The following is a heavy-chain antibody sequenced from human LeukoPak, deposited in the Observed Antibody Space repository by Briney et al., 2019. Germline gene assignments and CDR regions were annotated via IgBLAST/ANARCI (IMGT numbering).Heavy chain of an antibody. CDR1: GFTFSRHW. CDR2: INGDGTDT. V-gene: IGHV3-74*03. D-gene: IGHD6-19*01. J-gene: IGHJ4*02. CDR3: ARDKNTVGQWLVRPPFQDY. Sequence: GGSLRLSCAASGFTFSRHWMHWVRQGPGKGLVWVSRINGDGTDTMYADSGKGRFTISRDNSKSTLYMQMNSLRPEDTAVYYCARDKNTVGQWLVRPPFQDYWGRGTLVTVSS.